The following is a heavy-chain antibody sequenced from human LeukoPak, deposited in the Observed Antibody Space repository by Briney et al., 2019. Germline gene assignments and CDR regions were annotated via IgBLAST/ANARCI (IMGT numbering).Heavy chain of an antibody. D-gene: IGHD2-15*01. Sequence: KSSETLSLTCAVYGGSFSGYYWSWIRQPPGKELEWIGEINHSGSTNYNPSLKSRVTISVDTSKNQFSLKLSSVTAADTAVYYCARRRCSGGSCYEGFDYWGQGTLVTVSS. V-gene: IGHV4-34*01. CDR3: ARRRCSGGSCYEGFDY. CDR2: INHSGST. CDR1: GGSFSGYY. J-gene: IGHJ4*02.